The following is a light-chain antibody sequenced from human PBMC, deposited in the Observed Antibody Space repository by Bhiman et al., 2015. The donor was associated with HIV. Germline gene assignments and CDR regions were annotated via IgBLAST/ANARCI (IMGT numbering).Light chain of an antibody. J-gene: IGLJ1*01. CDR1: SLGDKY. V-gene: IGLV3-21*04. CDR3: QVWDSSSGHPSYV. Sequence: SYELTQPPSLSVSPGQTVTITCSGESLGDKYACWYQQKPGQAPVLVIYYDSDRPSGIPERFSGSNSGNTATLTISGVEAGDEADYYCQVWDSSSGHPSYVFGTGTKVTVL. CDR2: YDS.